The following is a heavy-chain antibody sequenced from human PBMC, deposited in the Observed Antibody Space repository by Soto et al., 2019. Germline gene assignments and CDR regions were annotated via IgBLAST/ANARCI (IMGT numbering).Heavy chain of an antibody. J-gene: IGHJ6*02. V-gene: IGHV4-34*01. CDR3: ARLWLAAAGPYYYGMDV. Sequence: SETLSLTCAVYGGSFSGYYWSWIRQPPGKGLEWIGEINHSGSTNYNPSLKSRVTISVDTSKNQFSLKLSSVTAADTAVYYCARLWLAAAGPYYYGMDVWGQGTTVTVSS. D-gene: IGHD6-13*01. CDR1: GGSFSGYY. CDR2: INHSGST.